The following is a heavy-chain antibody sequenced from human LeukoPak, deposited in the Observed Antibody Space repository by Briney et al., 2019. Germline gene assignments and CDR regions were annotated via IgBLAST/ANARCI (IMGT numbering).Heavy chain of an antibody. J-gene: IGHJ4*02. V-gene: IGHV1-8*03. CDR2: MNPNSGNT. CDR3: ARGIGQGVVDY. CDR1: GGTFSSYA. Sequence: GASVKVSCKASGGTFSSYAISWVRQATGQGLEWMGWMNPNSGNTDYAQKFQGRVTITRNTSISTAYMELSSLRSEDTAVYYCARGIGQGVVDYWGQGTLVTVSS.